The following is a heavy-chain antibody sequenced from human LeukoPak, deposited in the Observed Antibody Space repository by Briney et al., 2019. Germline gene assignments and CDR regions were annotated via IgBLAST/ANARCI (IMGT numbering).Heavy chain of an antibody. Sequence: GESLKISCKGSGYSINNYLIAWVRQMPVKGLEWMGIIYPADSDIRYSPSFQGQVTISADKSISTAYLQWNSLKASDTAMYYCARQEYCSGASCYTWFDPWGQGTLVTVSS. CDR3: ARQEYCSGASCYTWFDP. CDR1: GYSINNYL. V-gene: IGHV5-51*01. J-gene: IGHJ5*02. CDR2: IYPADSDI. D-gene: IGHD2-15*01.